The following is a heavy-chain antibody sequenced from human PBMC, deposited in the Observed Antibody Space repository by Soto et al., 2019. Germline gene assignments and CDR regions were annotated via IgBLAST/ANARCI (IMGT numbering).Heavy chain of an antibody. CDR3: ARDVPNYDFWSGPSPFDAFDI. CDR2: ISAYNGNT. Sequence: GASVKVSCKASGYTFTSYGISGVRQAPGQGLEWMGWISAYNGNTNYAQKLQGRVTMTTDTSTSTAYMELRSLRSDDTAVYYCARDVPNYDFWSGPSPFDAFDIWGQGTMVTVSS. CDR1: GYTFTSYG. D-gene: IGHD3-3*01. J-gene: IGHJ3*02. V-gene: IGHV1-18*01.